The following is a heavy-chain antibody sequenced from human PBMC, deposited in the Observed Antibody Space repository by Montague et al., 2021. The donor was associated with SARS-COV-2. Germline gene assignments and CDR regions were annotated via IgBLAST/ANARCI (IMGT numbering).Heavy chain of an antibody. V-gene: IGHV4-61*02. D-gene: IGHD4-17*01. Sequence: TLSLTCTVSGGSIRSGSYYWSWIRQPAGKGLEWIGRIYSSGSTNYNPSLKSRVTMSVDTSKNQFSLKVSSVAAADTAAYHCARDYGDYSYYYGLDVWGQGTTVTVSS. J-gene: IGHJ6*02. CDR1: GGSIRSGSYY. CDR3: ARDYGDYSYYYGLDV. CDR2: IYSSGST.